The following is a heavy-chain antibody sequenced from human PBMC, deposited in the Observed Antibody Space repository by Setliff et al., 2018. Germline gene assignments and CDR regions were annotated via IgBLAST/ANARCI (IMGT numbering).Heavy chain of an antibody. D-gene: IGHD3-3*01. CDR1: GYTFSSYS. V-gene: IGHV1-3*01. Sequence: ASVKVSCKASGYTFSSYSMHWVRQAPGQRLEWMGWINAANENTQYSKKFQGRLTITRDTSANTAYMELSSLRSEDTALYYCARGGYNFWSGYPYYYYYYGMDVWGQVTTVTVSS. CDR2: INAANENT. J-gene: IGHJ6*02. CDR3: ARGGYNFWSGYPYYYYYYGMDV.